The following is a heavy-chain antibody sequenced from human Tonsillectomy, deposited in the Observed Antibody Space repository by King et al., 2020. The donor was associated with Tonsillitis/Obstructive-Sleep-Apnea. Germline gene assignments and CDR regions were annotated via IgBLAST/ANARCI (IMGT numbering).Heavy chain of an antibody. V-gene: IGHV4-34*01. CDR1: GGSFSGYY. D-gene: IGHD2-2*01. CDR3: ASARLKDIVVVPSNYYFDY. Sequence: VQLQQWGAGLLKPSETLSLTCAVYGGSFSGYYWSWIRQPPGKGLEWIGEINHSGSTNYNPSLKSRVTISLDTSKNQFSLKLSSLTAADTAVYYCASARLKDIVVVPSNYYFDYWGQGTLVTVSS. CDR2: INHSGST. J-gene: IGHJ4*02.